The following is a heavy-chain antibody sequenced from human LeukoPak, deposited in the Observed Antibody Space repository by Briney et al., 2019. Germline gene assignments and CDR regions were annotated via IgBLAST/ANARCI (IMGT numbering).Heavy chain of an antibody. CDR1: GFTLNNYA. V-gene: IGHV3-23*01. D-gene: IGHD5-18*01. CDR3: AKDKAERAWIQKNIER. J-gene: IGHJ4*02. CDR2: IYNSGGST. Sequence: GGSLRLSCAASGFTLNNYAMSWVRQAPGKGLEWVSIIYNSGGSTYYADSVKGRFTISRDNSKNTLFLQMNSLRAEDTAVYYCAKDKAERAWIQKNIERWGQGTLVTVSS.